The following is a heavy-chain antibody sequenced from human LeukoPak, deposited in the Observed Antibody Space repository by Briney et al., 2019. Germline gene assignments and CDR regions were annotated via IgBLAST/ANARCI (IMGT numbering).Heavy chain of an antibody. CDR2: IIPILGIA. D-gene: IGHD2-21*01. V-gene: IGHV1-69*02. CDR1: GGTFSSYT. Sequence: GASVKVSCKASGGTFSSYTISWVRQAPGQGLAWMGRIIPILGIANYAQKFQGRVTITADKSTSTAYMELSSLRSEDTAVYYCATSGDCGGDCYGEYFQHWGQGTLVTVSS. J-gene: IGHJ1*01. CDR3: ATSGDCGGDCYGEYFQH.